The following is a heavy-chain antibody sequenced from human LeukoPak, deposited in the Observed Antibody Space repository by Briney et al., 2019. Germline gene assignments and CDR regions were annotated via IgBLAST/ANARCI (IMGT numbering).Heavy chain of an antibody. CDR3: ARDTIMDSSGSPSGWFDP. Sequence: GASVKVSCKPSGYTFGTHWMHWVRQAPGQGLEWMAIINPSGDFRSYAQKFQGRVTMTRDMSTSTVYMELSSLRSEDTAVYYCARDTIMDSSGSPSGWFDPWGQGTLVTVSS. V-gene: IGHV1-46*01. CDR1: GYTFGTHW. D-gene: IGHD3-22*01. J-gene: IGHJ5*02. CDR2: INPSGDFR.